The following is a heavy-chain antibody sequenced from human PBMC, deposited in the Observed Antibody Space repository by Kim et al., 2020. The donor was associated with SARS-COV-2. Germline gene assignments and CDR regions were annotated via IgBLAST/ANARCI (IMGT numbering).Heavy chain of an antibody. CDR1: GYSFTRYT. D-gene: IGHD2-21*01. Sequence: ASVKVSCKTSGYSFTRYTISWVRQAPGQGLEWMGWITAVNKNTDYAQKFQDRVSMTTDTSTTTAFLELRSLRSDDTAVYYCARVLGANSETWHLDFWGRGTLVSVS. CDR2: ITAVNKNT. CDR3: ARVLGANSETWHLDF. J-gene: IGHJ2*01. V-gene: IGHV1-18*01.